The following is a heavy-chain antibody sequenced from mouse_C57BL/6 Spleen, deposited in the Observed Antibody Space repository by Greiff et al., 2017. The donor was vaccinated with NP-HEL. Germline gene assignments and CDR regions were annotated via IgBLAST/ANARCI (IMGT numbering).Heavy chain of an antibody. J-gene: IGHJ4*01. V-gene: IGHV5-12*01. CDR3: ARRAYVSSYYDAMGY. CDR1: GFTFSDYY. D-gene: IGHD1-1*01. CDR2: IRNGGGST. Sequence: DVKLVESGGGLVQPGGSLKLSCAASGFTFSDYYMYWVRQTPEKRLEWVAYIRNGGGSTYYPDTVKGRFTISSDNAKNTLYLQMSRLKSEDTAMYYCARRAYVSSYYDAMGYWGQGISVTVSS.